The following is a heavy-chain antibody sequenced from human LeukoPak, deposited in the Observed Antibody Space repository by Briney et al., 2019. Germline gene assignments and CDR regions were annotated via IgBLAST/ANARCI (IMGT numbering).Heavy chain of an antibody. CDR1: GFTFDDYA. D-gene: IGHD3-10*01. V-gene: IGHV3-43*01. CDR2: ISWEGQTT. Sequence: PGGSLRLSCAASGFTFDDYAMHWVRQAPGKGLEWVSLISWEGQTTYYAGSVRGRFTVSRDNSKNSLLLEMKSLTTDDTAFYYCTRDTDFGSPTNYFDHWGQGTLVSVSS. J-gene: IGHJ4*02. CDR3: TRDTDFGSPTNYFDH.